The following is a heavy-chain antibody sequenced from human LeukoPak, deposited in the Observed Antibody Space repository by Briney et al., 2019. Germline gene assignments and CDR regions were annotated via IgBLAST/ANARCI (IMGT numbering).Heavy chain of an antibody. J-gene: IGHJ4*02. CDR3: ARGLYYFDTSGYLYY. D-gene: IGHD3-22*01. V-gene: IGHV3-53*01. CDR1: GFTVSSKY. CDR2: IYSGGST. Sequence: GGSLRLSCAASGFTVSSKYMSWVRQAPGKGLEWVSVIYSGGSTYYADSVNGRFTISRDNSKNTLDLQMNSLPAEDTAVYSCARGLYYFDTSGYLYYWGQGTLVTVSS.